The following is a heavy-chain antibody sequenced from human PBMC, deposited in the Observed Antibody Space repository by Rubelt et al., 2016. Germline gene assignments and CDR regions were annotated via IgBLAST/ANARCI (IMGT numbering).Heavy chain of an antibody. D-gene: IGHD4-11*01. V-gene: IGHV4-39*02. CDR2: IYYSVIT. CDR3: AREDLSNGYYMGV. CDR1: GFTFISYSMN. Sequence: GLVQPGGSLRLSCAASGFTFISYSMNWVRQAPGKGLEWIGRIYYSVITHYNPSLKSRVTISVDTSKNQFSLKLRSVTAADTAVYYCAREDLSNGYYMGVWGQGTTVPVSS. J-gene: IGHJ6*03.